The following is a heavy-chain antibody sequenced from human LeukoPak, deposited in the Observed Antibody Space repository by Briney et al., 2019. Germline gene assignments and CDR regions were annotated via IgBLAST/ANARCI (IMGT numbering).Heavy chain of an antibody. CDR1: GGSISSYY. CDR3: ARDRVVVTAISAFDI. D-gene: IGHD2-21*02. CDR2: IYTSGST. J-gene: IGHJ3*02. V-gene: IGHV4-4*07. Sequence: SETLSLTCTASGGSISSYYWSWVRQPAGKGLEWVGRIYTSGSTNYNPSLKSRVTMSVDTSKNQFSLKLSSVTAADTAVYYCARDRVVVTAISAFDIWGQGTMVTVSS.